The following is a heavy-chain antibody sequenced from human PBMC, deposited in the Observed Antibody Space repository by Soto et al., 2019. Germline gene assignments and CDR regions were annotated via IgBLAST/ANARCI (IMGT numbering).Heavy chain of an antibody. V-gene: IGHV4-59*01. J-gene: IGHJ3*02. CDR1: GGSISSYY. CDR3: ARADRVNAFDI. CDR2: IYYSGIT. Sequence: PSETLSLTCTVSGGSISSYYWSWIRQPPGKGLEWIGYIYYSGITNYNPSLKSRVTISVDTSKNQFSLKLSSVTAADTAVYYCARADRVNAFDIWGQGTMVTVSS.